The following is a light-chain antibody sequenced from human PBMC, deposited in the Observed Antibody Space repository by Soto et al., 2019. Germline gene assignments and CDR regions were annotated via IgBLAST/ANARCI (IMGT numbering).Light chain of an antibody. CDR3: QQASNWPRT. Sequence: EIVMTQSPATLSVSPGESATLSCRASQSVFNHLGWFQQKPGQVPRLLIYGASHRVPGIPARFSGSGSGTEFTLTISGLQSEDFAIYYCQQASNWPRTFGQGTRVEIK. CDR2: GAS. V-gene: IGKV3-15*01. J-gene: IGKJ1*01. CDR1: QSVFNH.